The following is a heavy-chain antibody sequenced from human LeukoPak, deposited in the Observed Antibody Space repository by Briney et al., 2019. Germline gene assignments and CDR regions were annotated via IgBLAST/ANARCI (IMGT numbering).Heavy chain of an antibody. J-gene: IGHJ6*03. CDR2: IIPIFGTA. Sequence: SVKVSCKASGGTFSTYAITWVRQAPGQGLEWMGGIIPIFGTANYAQKFQDRVTITTDASTSTVYMELTSLRSEDTAVYYCARTPQHSYYYYNMDVWGKGQRSPSP. V-gene: IGHV1-69*05. D-gene: IGHD5-18*01. CDR3: ARTPQHSYYYYNMDV. CDR1: GGTFSTYA.